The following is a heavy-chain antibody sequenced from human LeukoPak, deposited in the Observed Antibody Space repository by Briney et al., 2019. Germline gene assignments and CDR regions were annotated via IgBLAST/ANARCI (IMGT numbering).Heavy chain of an antibody. Sequence: PSETLSLTCTVSGGSISSGGYCWSWIRQHPGKGLEWIGYIYYSGSTYYNPSLKSRVTISVDTSKTQFSLKLSSVTAADTAVYYCARASFYSGYDAYYFDYWGQGTLVTVYS. V-gene: IGHV4-31*03. CDR2: IYYSGST. D-gene: IGHD5-12*01. CDR1: GGSISSGGYC. J-gene: IGHJ4*02. CDR3: ARASFYSGYDAYYFDY.